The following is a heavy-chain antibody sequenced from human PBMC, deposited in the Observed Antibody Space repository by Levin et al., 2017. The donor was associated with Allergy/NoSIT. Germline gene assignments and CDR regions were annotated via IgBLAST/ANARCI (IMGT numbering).Heavy chain of an antibody. CDR3: AKEAFNWNQAFDV. V-gene: IGHV3-23*01. CDR2: IGGSGDIT. J-gene: IGHJ3*01. Sequence: GGSLRLSCAASGFTFSSYAMSWVRQAPGKGLEWVSAIGGSGDITYYTDSVKGRLTISRDNSKNTLYLQMNSLRAEDTAVYYCAKEAFNWNQAFDVWGQGTMVTVSS. D-gene: IGHD1-20*01. CDR1: GFTFSSYA.